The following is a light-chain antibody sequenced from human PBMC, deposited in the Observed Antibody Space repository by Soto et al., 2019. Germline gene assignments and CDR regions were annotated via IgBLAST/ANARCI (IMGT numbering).Light chain of an antibody. CDR3: SSYAGSNTVL. Sequence: QSVLTQPPSASGSPGQSVTISCTGTSSDVGDYNYVSWYQQHPGKAPKLIIYEVNMRPSGVPDRFSGSKSGNTASLTVSGLQADDEADYYCSSYAGSNTVLFGGGTKVTVL. V-gene: IGLV2-8*01. CDR2: EVN. CDR1: SSDVGDYNY. J-gene: IGLJ3*02.